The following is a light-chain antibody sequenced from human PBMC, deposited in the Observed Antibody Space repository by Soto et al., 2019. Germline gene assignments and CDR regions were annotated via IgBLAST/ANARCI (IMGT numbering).Light chain of an antibody. V-gene: IGLV1-44*01. Sequence: QSVLTQPPSASGTPGQRVTISCSGTSSSIGNNRVNWYQQIPGTAPKLLIYSNIQRPSGVPDRFSGSKSGTSASLAITGLQSEDEADYYCSTWDDTLKGPVFGGGTTLTVL. CDR3: STWDDTLKGPV. CDR1: SSSIGNNR. J-gene: IGLJ3*02. CDR2: SNI.